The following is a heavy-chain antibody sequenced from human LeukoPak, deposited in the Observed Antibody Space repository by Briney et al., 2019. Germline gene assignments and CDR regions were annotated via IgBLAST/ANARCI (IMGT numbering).Heavy chain of an antibody. V-gene: IGHV1-2*02. D-gene: IGHD3-22*01. CDR3: ARDNAVVTNFDY. CDR2: INPNSGGT. J-gene: IGHJ4*02. Sequence: ASVKVSCKASGYTFTGYYMHRVRQAPGQGLEWMGWINPNSGGTNYAQKFQGRVTMTRDTSISTAYMELSRLRSDDTAVYYCARDNAVVTNFDYWGQGTLVTVSS. CDR1: GYTFTGYY.